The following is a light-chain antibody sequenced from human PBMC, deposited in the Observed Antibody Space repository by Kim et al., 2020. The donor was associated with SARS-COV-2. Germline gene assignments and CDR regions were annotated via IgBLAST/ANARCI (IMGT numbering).Light chain of an antibody. CDR2: GKN. Sequence: ALGQTVRSTGQGDSLRSYYASWYQQKPGQAPVLVIYGKNNRPSGIPDRFSGSSSGNTASLTSTGAQAEDEADYYCNSRDSSGNHLVFGGGTQLTVL. V-gene: IGLV3-19*01. CDR1: SLRSYY. CDR3: NSRDSSGNHLV. J-gene: IGLJ2*01.